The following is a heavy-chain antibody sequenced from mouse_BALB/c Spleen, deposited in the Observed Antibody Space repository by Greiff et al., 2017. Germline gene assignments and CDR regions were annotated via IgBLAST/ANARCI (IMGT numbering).Heavy chain of an antibody. D-gene: IGHD2-14*01. CDR2: ISSGGSYT. CDR1: GFTFSSYT. Sequence: EVKLEESGGGLVKPGGSLKLSCAASGFTFSSYTMSWVRQTPEKRLEWVATISSGGSYTYYPDSVKGRFTISRDNAKNTLYLQMSSLKSEDTAMYYCTRAYRYDGNFDYWGQGTTLTVSS. V-gene: IGHV5-6-4*01. CDR3: TRAYRYDGNFDY. J-gene: IGHJ2*01.